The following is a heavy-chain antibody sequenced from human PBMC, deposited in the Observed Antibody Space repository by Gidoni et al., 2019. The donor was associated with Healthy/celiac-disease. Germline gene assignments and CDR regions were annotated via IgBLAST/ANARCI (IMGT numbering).Heavy chain of an antibody. D-gene: IGHD6-19*01. CDR2: IRSKAYGGTT. J-gene: IGHJ4*02. CDR1: GFTFGDYA. Sequence: EVQLVESGGGLVQPGRSLRLSCTASGFTFGDYAMSWVRQAPGKGLEWVGFIRSKAYGGTTEYAASVKGRFTISRDDSKSIAYLQMNSLKTEDTAVYYCTRVLAVAEDYFDYWGQGTLVTVSS. V-gene: IGHV3-49*04. CDR3: TRVLAVAEDYFDY.